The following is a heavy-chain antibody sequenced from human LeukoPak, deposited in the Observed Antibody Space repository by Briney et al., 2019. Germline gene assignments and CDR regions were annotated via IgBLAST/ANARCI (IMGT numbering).Heavy chain of an antibody. CDR2: FDPEDGEA. D-gene: IGHD6-13*01. CDR3: ATDIQQLVLFAY. CDR1: VYRLTEVS. V-gene: IGHV1-24*01. Sequence: ASQTVSSTVSVYRLTEVSMHWVRHAPGKGLAWMGSFDPEDGEAIYAQRFQGRVTMTEDTSTHTAYMEVNSLRSEDTAVYYCATDIQQLVLFAYWGQGTLVSVSS. J-gene: IGHJ4*02.